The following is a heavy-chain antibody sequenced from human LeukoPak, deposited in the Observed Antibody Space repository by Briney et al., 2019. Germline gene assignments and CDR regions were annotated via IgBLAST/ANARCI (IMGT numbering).Heavy chain of an antibody. CDR3: ARDYYDLLTGYYRFDY. V-gene: IGHV4-4*07. D-gene: IGHD3-9*01. J-gene: IGHJ4*02. CDR2: ISTSGST. Sequence: SETLSLTCTVSGGSISSYYWSWIRQPAGKGLEWIGHISTSGSTNYNPSLKSRVTMSADASKNQLSLKVSSVTAADTAVYYCARDYYDLLTGYYRFDYWGQGTLVTVSS. CDR1: GGSISSYY.